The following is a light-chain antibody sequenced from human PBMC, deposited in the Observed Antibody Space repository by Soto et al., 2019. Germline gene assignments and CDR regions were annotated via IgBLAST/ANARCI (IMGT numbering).Light chain of an antibody. CDR2: EAS. CDR3: QQYENLIPIT. V-gene: IGKV1-33*01. Sequence: DIQMTQSPSSLSASVGDRVTITCQASQDISTYLNWFQQKPGKAPKLLLYEASNLETGVPSRFSGSGSGTDFTFTISSVQPEDIATYYCQQYENLIPITFGQGTRLEIK. J-gene: IGKJ5*01. CDR1: QDISTY.